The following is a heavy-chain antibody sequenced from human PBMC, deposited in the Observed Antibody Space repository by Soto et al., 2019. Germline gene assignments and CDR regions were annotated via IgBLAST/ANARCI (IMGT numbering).Heavy chain of an antibody. D-gene: IGHD3-10*01. CDR3: ARKDFYGAGILYFDH. CDR1: GYTSTAYP. CDR2: INVANGDT. Sequence: QVQLVQSGAEVKKPGASVKVSCKASGYTSTAYPMHWVRQAPGQRLEWMGWINVANGDTGYSQKFQGRVTVTRDTSASKVYMELGSLTFEETGVYFCARKDFYGAGILYFDHWGQGTLVTVSS. V-gene: IGHV1-3*01. J-gene: IGHJ4*02.